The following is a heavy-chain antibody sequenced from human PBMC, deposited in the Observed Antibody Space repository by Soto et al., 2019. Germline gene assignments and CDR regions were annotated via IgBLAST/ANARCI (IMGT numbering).Heavy chain of an antibody. CDR2: IIPIFGTA. J-gene: IGHJ5*02. V-gene: IGHV1-69*06. CDR1: GGTFSSYA. CDR3: ASVDSRGYRNGFDP. D-gene: IGHD3-22*01. Sequence: QVQLVQSGAEVKKPGSSVKVSCKASGGTFSSYAISWVRQAPGQGLEWMGGIIPIFGTANYAQKFQGRVTITADKSTSTAYMGLSSMRSEDTAVYYCASVDSRGYRNGFDPWGQGTLVTVSS.